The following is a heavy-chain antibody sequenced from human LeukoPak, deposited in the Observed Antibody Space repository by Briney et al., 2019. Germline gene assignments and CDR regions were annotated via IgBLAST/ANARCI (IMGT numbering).Heavy chain of an antibody. Sequence: GGSLRLSCAASGFTFSSYSMNWIRQAPGKGLEWVSSISSSTSYIYYADSVKGRFTISKDNAKNSLYLQMNSLRAGDTAVYYCARAGGSTVSHSDYWGQGALVTVPS. CDR2: ISSSTSYI. CDR3: ARAGGSTVSHSDY. CDR1: GFTFSSYS. J-gene: IGHJ4*02. D-gene: IGHD4-17*01. V-gene: IGHV3-21*01.